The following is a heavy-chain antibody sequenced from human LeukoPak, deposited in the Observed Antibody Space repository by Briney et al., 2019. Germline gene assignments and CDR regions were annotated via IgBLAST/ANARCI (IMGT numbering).Heavy chain of an antibody. CDR1: GYTFTSYD. V-gene: IGHV1-8*01. Sequence: GASVKVSCKASGYTFTSYDINWVRQATGQGLEWRGWTNPNSGNTGYAQKFQGRVTMTRDTSISTAYMELSSLRSEDTAVYYCARVLYYYDSSGYYYFDYWGQGTLVTVSS. D-gene: IGHD3-22*01. CDR3: ARVLYYYDSSGYYYFDY. J-gene: IGHJ4*02. CDR2: TNPNSGNT.